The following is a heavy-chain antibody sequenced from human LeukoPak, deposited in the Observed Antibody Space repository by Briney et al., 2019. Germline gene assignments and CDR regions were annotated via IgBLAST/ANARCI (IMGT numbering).Heavy chain of an antibody. J-gene: IGHJ4*02. CDR2: INHSGST. D-gene: IGHD3-3*01. V-gene: IGHV4-34*01. CDR3: ARGQIPITIFGVVIDY. CDR1: VGSFSGYY. Sequence: SETLSLTCAVYVGSFSGYYWSWIRQPPGKGLEGIGEINHSGSTNYNPSLKSRVTISVDTSKNQFSLKLSSVTAADTAVYYCARGQIPITIFGVVIDYWGQGTLVTVSS.